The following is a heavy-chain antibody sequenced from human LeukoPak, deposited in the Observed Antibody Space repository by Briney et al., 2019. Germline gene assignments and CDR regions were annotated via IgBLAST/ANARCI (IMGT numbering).Heavy chain of an antibody. J-gene: IGHJ4*02. Sequence: GGSLRLSCAASGFSFSTYEMHWVRQAPGKGLEWVSDISSSGSTVYYADSVKGRFTTSRDNANNYLYLQMQSLRAEDTAVYYCSLLAVASPQDYWGQETLVTVSS. CDR2: ISSSGSTV. CDR3: SLLAVASPQDY. D-gene: IGHD6-19*01. V-gene: IGHV3-48*03. CDR1: GFSFSTYE.